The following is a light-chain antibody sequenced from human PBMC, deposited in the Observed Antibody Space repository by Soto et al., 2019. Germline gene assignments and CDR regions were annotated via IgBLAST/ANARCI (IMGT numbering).Light chain of an antibody. CDR2: EAS. CDR1: QSISSW. Sequence: DIQMTQSPSTLSASVGDRVTITCRASQSISSWLAWYQQKPGKAPKLLIHEASRLESGVPSRFSGSESGTDFTRTISGLPCEVFADCYSQQYPIFPLTFGGGPKGE. CDR3: QQYPIFPLT. V-gene: IGKV1-5*01. J-gene: IGKJ4*01.